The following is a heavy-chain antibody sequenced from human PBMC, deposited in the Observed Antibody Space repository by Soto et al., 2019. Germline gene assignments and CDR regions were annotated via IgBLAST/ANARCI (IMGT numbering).Heavy chain of an antibody. Sequence: GGSLRLSCAASGFTLSSYSMNWVRQAPGKGLEWVSSISSSSSYIYYADSVKGRFTISRDNAKNSLYLQMNSLRAEDTAVYYCARAGRWSWFDPWGQGTLVTVSS. CDR2: ISSSSSYI. CDR1: GFTLSSYS. CDR3: ARAGRWSWFDP. D-gene: IGHD3-3*01. V-gene: IGHV3-21*01. J-gene: IGHJ5*02.